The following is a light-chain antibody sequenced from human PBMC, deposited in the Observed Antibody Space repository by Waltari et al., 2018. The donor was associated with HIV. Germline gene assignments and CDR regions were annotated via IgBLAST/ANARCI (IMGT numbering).Light chain of an antibody. Sequence: QSALTQPRSVSGSPGQSVTISCTETRSDVCGSNYVSWYQQPPGKAPKVMIYDVSKRPSGVPDRFSGSKSGNTASLTISGLQAEDEADYYCCSYAGSYIWVFGGGTKLTVL. V-gene: IGLV2-11*01. CDR1: RSDVCGSNY. J-gene: IGLJ3*02. CDR3: CSYAGSYIWV. CDR2: DVS.